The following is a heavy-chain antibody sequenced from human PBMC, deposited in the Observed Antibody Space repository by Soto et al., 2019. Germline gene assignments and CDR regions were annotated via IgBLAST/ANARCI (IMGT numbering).Heavy chain of an antibody. CDR1: GYTFTSYD. D-gene: IGHD6-13*01. Sequence: ASVKVSCKASGYTFTSYDINWVRQATGQGLEWMGWMNPNSGSTCYAQTVKGRVTITANKSTSTAYMELSSLRSEDTAVYYCARDYYSGIAAAGAWGQGTLVTVSS. CDR2: MNPNSGST. J-gene: IGHJ5*02. CDR3: ARDYYSGIAAAGA. V-gene: IGHV1-8*01.